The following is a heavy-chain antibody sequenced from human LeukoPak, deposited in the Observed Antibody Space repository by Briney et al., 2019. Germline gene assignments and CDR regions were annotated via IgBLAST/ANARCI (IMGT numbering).Heavy chain of an antibody. D-gene: IGHD3-22*01. J-gene: IGHJ4*02. V-gene: IGHV1-69*01. CDR3: ARDASYYYDSSGYHDY. CDR2: IIPIFGTA. CDR1: GGTFSSYA. Sequence: ASVKVSCKASGGTFSSYAISWVRQAPGQGLEWMGGIIPIFGTANYAQKFQGRVTITADESTSTAYMELSSLRSEDTAVYYCARDASYYYDSSGYHDYWGQGTLVTVSS.